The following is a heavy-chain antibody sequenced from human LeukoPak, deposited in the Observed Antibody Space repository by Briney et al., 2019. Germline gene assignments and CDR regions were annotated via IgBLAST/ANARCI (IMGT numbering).Heavy chain of an antibody. D-gene: IGHD6-19*01. Sequence: ASVKVSCKASGYTFTSYDINWVRQATGQGLEWMGWMNPNSGNTGYAQKFQGRVTMTRNTSISTAYMELSSLRSEDTAVYYCAREYFSRPSVQWLENYYYYYMDVWGKGTTVTVSS. J-gene: IGHJ6*03. CDR2: MNPNSGNT. V-gene: IGHV1-8*01. CDR3: AREYFSRPSVQWLENYYYYYMDV. CDR1: GYTFTSYD.